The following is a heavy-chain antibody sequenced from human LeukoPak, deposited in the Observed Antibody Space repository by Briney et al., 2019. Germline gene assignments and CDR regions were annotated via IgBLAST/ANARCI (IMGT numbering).Heavy chain of an antibody. CDR2: IYYSGGT. J-gene: IGHJ5*02. Sequence: SETLSLTCTVSGGSMSSYYWSWIRQPPGKGLEWIGYIYYSGGTNYNPSLKSRVTISVDTSKNQSSLKLSSVTAADTAVYYCARVVSMTVGSGWYSWFDPWGQGTLVTVSS. CDR1: GGSMSSYY. D-gene: IGHD6-19*01. CDR3: ARVVSMTVGSGWYSWFDP. V-gene: IGHV4-59*01.